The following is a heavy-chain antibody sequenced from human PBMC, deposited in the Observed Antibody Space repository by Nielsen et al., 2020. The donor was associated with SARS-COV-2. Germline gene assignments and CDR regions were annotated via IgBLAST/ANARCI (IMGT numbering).Heavy chain of an antibody. V-gene: IGHV4-34*01. CDR1: GGSFSGYY. J-gene: IGHJ6*02. D-gene: IGHD4-17*01. Sequence: SETLSLTCAVSGGSFSGYYWSWIRQPPGKGLEWIGEINHSGSTNYNPSLKSRVTISVDTSKNQFSLKLSSVTAADTAVYYCARDLAVTTGAHYYYGMDVWGQGTTVTVSS. CDR2: INHSGST. CDR3: ARDLAVTTGAHYYYGMDV.